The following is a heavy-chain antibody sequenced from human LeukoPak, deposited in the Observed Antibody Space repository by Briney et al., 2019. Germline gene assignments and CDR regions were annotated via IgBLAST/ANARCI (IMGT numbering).Heavy chain of an antibody. CDR3: ARGQSRGYSYGYRSGAFDI. J-gene: IGHJ3*02. Sequence: SETLSLTCAVYGGSFSGYYWSWIRRPPGKGLEWIGEINHSGSTNYNPSLKSRVTISVDTSKNQFSLKLSSVTAADTAVYYCARGQSRGYSYGYRSGAFDIWGQGTMVTVSS. V-gene: IGHV4-34*01. CDR2: INHSGST. CDR1: GGSFSGYY. D-gene: IGHD5-18*01.